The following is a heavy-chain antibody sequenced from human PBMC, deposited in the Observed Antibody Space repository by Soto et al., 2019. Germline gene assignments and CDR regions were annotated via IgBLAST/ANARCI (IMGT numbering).Heavy chain of an antibody. CDR3: ARRL. CDR2: ISAGGDRT. CDR1: GFTFSHYP. Sequence: EVQVSESGGGLVQPGGSLRLSCATSGFTFSHYPMNWVRQAPGKGLEWVSGISAGGDRTYYADSVKGRFTIFRDNSKNSVSLQMNSLRVEDTAVYYCARRLWGQGTLVTVSS. J-gene: IGHJ4*02. D-gene: IGHD6-25*01. V-gene: IGHV3-23*01.